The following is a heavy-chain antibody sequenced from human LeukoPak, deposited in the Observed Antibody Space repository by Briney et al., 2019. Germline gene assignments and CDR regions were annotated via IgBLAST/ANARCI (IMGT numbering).Heavy chain of an antibody. CDR3: ARDDQLLYPYGMDV. V-gene: IGHV3-48*03. CDR1: GFTFSSYE. D-gene: IGHD2-2*02. CDR2: ISSSGSTI. Sequence: QPGGSLRLSCAASGFTFSSYEMNWVRQAPGKGLEWVSHISSSGSTIYYADSVKGRFTISRDNAKNSLYLQMNSLRAEDTAVYYCARDDQLLYPYGMDVWGQGTTVTVSS. J-gene: IGHJ6*02.